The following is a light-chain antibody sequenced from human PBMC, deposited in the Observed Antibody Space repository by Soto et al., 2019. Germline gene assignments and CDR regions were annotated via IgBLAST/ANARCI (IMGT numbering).Light chain of an antibody. CDR1: SANIGRNY. Sequence: QSVLTQSPSASGTRGQRVTISCSGSSANIGRNYVYWYQQFPGTAPRLLMYRADQRPSGVPDRFSGSKSGTSASLAISGLRSEDEAAYYCAAWDDTVSGLVFGGGTKVTVL. CDR2: RAD. V-gene: IGLV1-47*01. CDR3: AAWDDTVSGLV. J-gene: IGLJ2*01.